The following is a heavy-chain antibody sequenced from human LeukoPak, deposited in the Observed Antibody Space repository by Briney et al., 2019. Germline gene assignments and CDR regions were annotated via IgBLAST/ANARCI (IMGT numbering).Heavy chain of an antibody. D-gene: IGHD2-8*01. CDR1: GFTFSSSW. CDR2: IRENGSQK. V-gene: IGHV3-7*01. CDR3: ARGPTNGQAFDY. Sequence: GGSLRLSCVASGFTFSSSWMTWVRQAPGKGLEWVASIRENGSQKTAVDSVRGRFTISRDNAKNSVYLQMDSLRAEDTAVYYCARGPTNGQAFDYWGQGTLVSVSS. J-gene: IGHJ4*02.